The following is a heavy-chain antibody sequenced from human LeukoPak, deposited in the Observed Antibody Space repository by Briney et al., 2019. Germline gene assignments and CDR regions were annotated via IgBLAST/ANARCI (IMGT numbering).Heavy chain of an antibody. D-gene: IGHD3-22*01. J-gene: IGHJ4*02. CDR1: GYTLTELS. V-gene: IGHV1-24*01. CDR2: FDPEDGET. CDR3: ATDPPSSGYYTGFDY. Sequence: ASVKVSCKVSGYTLTELSMHWVRQAPGKGLEWMGGFDPEDGETIYAQKFQGRVTMTEDTSTDTAYMELSSLRSEDTAVNYCATDPPSSGYYTGFDYWGQGTLVTVSS.